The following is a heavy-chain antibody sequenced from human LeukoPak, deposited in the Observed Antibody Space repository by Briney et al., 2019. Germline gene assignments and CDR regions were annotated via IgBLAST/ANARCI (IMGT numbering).Heavy chain of an antibody. CDR1: GFTVSGSY. Sequence: PGGSLRLSCAASGFTVSGSYMSWIRQAPGKGLEWVSILYSVGTIYYADSVKGRFTISRDNSKNTLYLQMNSLRVEYAAVYYCARLVVDSHAFDVWGQGTMVTVSS. J-gene: IGHJ3*01. CDR3: ARLVVDSHAFDV. CDR2: LYSVGTI. D-gene: IGHD6-19*01. V-gene: IGHV3-53*01.